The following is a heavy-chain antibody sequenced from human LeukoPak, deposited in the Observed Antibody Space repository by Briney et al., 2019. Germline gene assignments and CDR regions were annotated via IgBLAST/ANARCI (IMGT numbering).Heavy chain of an antibody. CDR3: ARVPCGSINCYYYYGMDV. J-gene: IGHJ6*02. CDR1: GYTFTNYG. Sequence: ASVKVSCKASGYTFTNYGISWARQAPGQGLEWMGWISAYNVNTNNAQKLQGRVTMTTDTSTTTAYMELRSLRSDDTAVYYCARVPCGSINCYYYYGMDVWGQGTTVTVSS. V-gene: IGHV1-18*01. D-gene: IGHD2-2*01. CDR2: ISAYNVNT.